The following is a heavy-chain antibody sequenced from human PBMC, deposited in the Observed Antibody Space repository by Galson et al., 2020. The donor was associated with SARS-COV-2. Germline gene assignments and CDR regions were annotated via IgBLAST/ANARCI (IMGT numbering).Heavy chain of an antibody. CDR2: IWYDGRAE. J-gene: IGHJ4*02. D-gene: IGHD2-21*02. CDR3: ARDCRRGTGGDWCPTFGH. V-gene: IGHV3-33*01. CDR1: GFTFSDYG. Sequence: GGSLRLSCAASGFTFSDYGVHWVRQAPGKGLEWVAVIWYDGRAEFYGDAVKGRFIISRDNSKNTVCLQMNSLTADDTAVCYCARDCRRGTGGDWCPTFGHWGQGTLVTVSS.